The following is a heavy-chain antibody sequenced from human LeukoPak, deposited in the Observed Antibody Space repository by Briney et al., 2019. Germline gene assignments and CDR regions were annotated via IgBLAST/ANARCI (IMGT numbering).Heavy chain of an antibody. CDR1: GGSISSGSY. CDR3: ARSRYSSGWSGPAKGIYFQH. CDR2: FSYTGNT. V-gene: IGHV4-39*07. J-gene: IGHJ1*01. D-gene: IGHD6-19*01. Sequence: SETLSLTCTVSGGSISSGSYWGWVRQPPGEGLEWIGSFSYTGNTYYNPSLESRVTISVDTSKNQFSLKLSSVTAADTAVYYCARSRYSSGWSGPAKGIYFQHWGQGTLVTVSS.